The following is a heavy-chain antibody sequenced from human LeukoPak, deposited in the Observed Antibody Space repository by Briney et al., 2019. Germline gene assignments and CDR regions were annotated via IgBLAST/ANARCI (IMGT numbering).Heavy chain of an antibody. V-gene: IGHV3-73*01. D-gene: IGHD2-2*02. Sequence: GGSLRLSCAASGFTFSGSAMHWVRQASGKGLGWVGRIRSKANSYATAYAASVKGRFTISRDDSKNTAYLQMNSLKTEDTAVYYCTRIKAYCSSTSCYTGMDVWGKGTTVTVSS. CDR2: IRSKANSYAT. CDR1: GFTFSGSA. J-gene: IGHJ6*03. CDR3: TRIKAYCSSTSCYTGMDV.